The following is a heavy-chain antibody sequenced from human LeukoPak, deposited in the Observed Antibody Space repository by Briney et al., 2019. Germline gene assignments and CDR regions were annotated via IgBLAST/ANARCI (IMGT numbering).Heavy chain of an antibody. CDR2: ISSSSSYI. V-gene: IGHV3-21*01. CDR1: GFTFSSYS. CDR3: AREIAAAGIWFDP. D-gene: IGHD6-13*01. J-gene: IGHJ5*02. Sequence: PGRSLRLSCAASGFTFSSYSMNWVRQAPGKGLEWVSSISSSSSYIYYADSVKGRFTISRDNAKNSLYLQMNSLRAEDTAVYYCAREIAAAGIWFDPWGQGTLVTVSS.